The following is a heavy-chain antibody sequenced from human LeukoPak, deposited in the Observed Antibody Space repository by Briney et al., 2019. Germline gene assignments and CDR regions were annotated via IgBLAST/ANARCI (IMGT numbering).Heavy chain of an antibody. D-gene: IGHD5-18*01. CDR2: ISYDGSNK. Sequence: GRSLRLSCTASGFTFSSYGMHWVRQAPGKGLEWVAVISYDGSNKYYADSVKGRFTISRDNSKNTLYLQMNSLRAEDTAVYYCAKELRGYSYGLRNNWFDPWGQGTLVTVSS. CDR3: AKELRGYSYGLRNNWFDP. CDR1: GFTFSSYG. V-gene: IGHV3-30*18. J-gene: IGHJ5*02.